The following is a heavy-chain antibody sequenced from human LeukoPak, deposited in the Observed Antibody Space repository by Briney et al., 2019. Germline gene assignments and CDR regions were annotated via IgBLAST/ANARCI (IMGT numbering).Heavy chain of an antibody. V-gene: IGHV1-2*02. Sequence: GASVTVSCKASGYTSSGYYMHWVRQAPGQGLEWMGWINPNSGGTKYVQKFQGRVTMTRDTSISTAYMELSRLRSEDTAVYYCARQEGVDYWGQGTLVTVSS. CDR3: ARQEGVDY. CDR1: GYTSSGYY. CDR2: INPNSGGT. J-gene: IGHJ4*02. D-gene: IGHD3-10*01.